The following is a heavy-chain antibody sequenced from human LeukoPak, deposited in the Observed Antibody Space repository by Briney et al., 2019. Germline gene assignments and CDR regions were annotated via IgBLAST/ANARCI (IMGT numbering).Heavy chain of an antibody. J-gene: IGHJ3*02. Sequence: ASVKVSCKASGYTFTGYYMHWVRQAPGQGLEWMGWINPNSGGTNYAQKFQGRVTMTRDTSLSTAYMELRRLRSDDTAVYYCATSARIQLWFGAFDIWGQGTMVTVSS. CDR3: ATSARIQLWFGAFDI. CDR2: INPNSGGT. V-gene: IGHV1-2*02. D-gene: IGHD5-18*01. CDR1: GYTFTGYY.